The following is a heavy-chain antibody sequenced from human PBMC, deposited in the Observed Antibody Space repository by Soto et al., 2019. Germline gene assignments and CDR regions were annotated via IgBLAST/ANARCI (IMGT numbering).Heavy chain of an antibody. D-gene: IGHD2-2*01. Sequence: QVQLVQSGAEVKKPGSSVKVSCKASGGTFSSYTISWVRQAPGQGLEWMGRIIPILGIANYAQKFQGRVTVTADKSTSTAYMELSSLRSEDTAVYSWARETYQPLVFDYWGQGTLVTVSS. J-gene: IGHJ4*02. CDR2: IIPILGIA. CDR3: ARETYQPLVFDY. V-gene: IGHV1-69*08. CDR1: GGTFSSYT.